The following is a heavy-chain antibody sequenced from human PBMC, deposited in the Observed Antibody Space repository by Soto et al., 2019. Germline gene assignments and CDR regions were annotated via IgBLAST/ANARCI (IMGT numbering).Heavy chain of an antibody. Sequence: SETLSLTCTVSGVSISSYYWSWIRQPPGKGLEWIGYMFYRGSINYNPSLTSRVTISVDTSKNQFSLKMTSVTAADTAVYYCATGGSSSPYGMDVWGQGTTVTVSS. J-gene: IGHJ6*02. V-gene: IGHV4-59*01. CDR3: ATGGSSSPYGMDV. D-gene: IGHD6-6*01. CDR2: MFYRGSI. CDR1: GVSISSYY.